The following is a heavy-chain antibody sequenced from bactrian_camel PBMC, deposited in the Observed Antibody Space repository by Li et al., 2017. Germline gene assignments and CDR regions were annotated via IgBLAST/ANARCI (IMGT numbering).Heavy chain of an antibody. CDR3: AAEPLNWFCRLDPGDYRS. CDR1: GFQFSDYP. V-gene: IGHV3S42*01. D-gene: IGHD4*01. J-gene: IGHJ6*01. Sequence: VQLVESGGGLVPPGGSLRLSCAASGFQFSDYPMSWVRQASGKGLEWVAQIAYDGWVIRYHDSAKGRFTISRDNAKNTLYLQMNSLKPEDSAMNYCAAEPLNWFCRLDPGDYRSWGQGTQVTVS. CDR2: IAYDGWVI.